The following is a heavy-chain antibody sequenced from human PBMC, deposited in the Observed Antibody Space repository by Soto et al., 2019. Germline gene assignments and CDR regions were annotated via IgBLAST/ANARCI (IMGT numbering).Heavy chain of an antibody. CDR1: GFTFSSYA. CDR2: ISYSGGST. J-gene: IGHJ6*03. V-gene: IGHV3-23*01. CDR3: AKDRARGYCTSSGCYGDYYYYMDV. D-gene: IGHD2-2*01. Sequence: GGSLRLSCAASGFTFSSYAMSWVRQAPGKGLEWVSAISYSGGSTYYADSVKGRFTLSRDNSKNTLYLQMNSLRAEDTAIYYCAKDRARGYCTSSGCYGDYYYYMDVWGKGTTVTVSS.